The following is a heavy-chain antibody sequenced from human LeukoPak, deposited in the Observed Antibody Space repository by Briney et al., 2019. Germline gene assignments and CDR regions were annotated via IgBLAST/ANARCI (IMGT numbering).Heavy chain of an antibody. D-gene: IGHD3-10*01. V-gene: IGHV4-39*01. CDR1: GGSISSSSYY. CDR2: IYYSGST. CDR3: ASPMAYGSGKPDNYFDY. J-gene: IGHJ4*02. Sequence: SETLSLTCTVSGGSISSSSYYWGWIRQPPGKGLEWIGSIYYSGSTYYNPSLKSRVTISVDTSKNQFSLKLSSVTAADTAVYYCASPMAYGSGKPDNYFDYWGQGTLVTVSS.